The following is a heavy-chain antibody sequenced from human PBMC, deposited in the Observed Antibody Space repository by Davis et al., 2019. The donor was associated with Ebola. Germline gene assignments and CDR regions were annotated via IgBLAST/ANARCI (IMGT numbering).Heavy chain of an antibody. J-gene: IGHJ4*02. CDR1: GYTFTSYA. V-gene: IGHV1-3*01. D-gene: IGHD2-8*02. CDR2: INAGNGNT. Sequence: AASVKVPCKASGYTFTSYAMHWVRQAPGQRLEWMGWINAGNGNTKYSQKFQGRVTITRDTSASTAYMELSSLRSEDTAVYYCARALGYCTGGVCSPERYWGQGTLVTVSS. CDR3: ARALGYCTGGVCSPERY.